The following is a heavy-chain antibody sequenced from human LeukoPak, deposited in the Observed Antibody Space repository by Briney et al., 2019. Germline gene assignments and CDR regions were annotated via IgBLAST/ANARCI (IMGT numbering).Heavy chain of an antibody. CDR3: AREHSSSSRDYYYYYYMDV. J-gene: IGHJ6*03. D-gene: IGHD6-6*01. V-gene: IGHV4-59*01. CDR1: GGSISSYY. CDR2: IYYSGST. Sequence: SETLSLTCTVSGGSISSYYWSWIRQPPGKGLEWIGYIYYSGSTNYNPSLKSRVTISVDTSKNQFSLKLRSVTAADTAVYYCAREHSSSSRDYYYYYYMDVWGKGTTVTVSS.